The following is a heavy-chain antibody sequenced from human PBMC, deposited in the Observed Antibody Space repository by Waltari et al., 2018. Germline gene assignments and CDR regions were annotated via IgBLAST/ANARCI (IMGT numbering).Heavy chain of an antibody. J-gene: IGHJ4*02. V-gene: IGHV1-3*01. CDR1: GYTFTSYA. D-gene: IGHD2-21*01. CDR2: INAGNGNT. CDR3: ARYCGGDCYSLDY. Sequence: QVQLVQSGAEVKKPGASVTVSCKASGYTFTSYALHWVRPAPGQRLEWMGWINAGNGNTKYSQKFQGRVTITRDTSASTAYMELSSLRSEDTAVYYCARYCGGDCYSLDYWGQGTLVTVSS.